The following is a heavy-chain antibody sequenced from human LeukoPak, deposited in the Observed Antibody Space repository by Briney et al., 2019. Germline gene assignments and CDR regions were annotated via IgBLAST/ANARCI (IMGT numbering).Heavy chain of an antibody. V-gene: IGHV1-46*01. J-gene: IGHJ4*02. CDR3: ARDRGDVVDY. D-gene: IGHD3-16*02. Sequence: ASVKVSCKASGYTFTNYYIHWVRQAPGQGLEWMGITDPIGGSTNYAQKFQGRVTMTRDTSTSTVYMELSSLGSEDTAVYYCARDRGDVVDYWGQGTLVTVSS. CDR1: GYTFTNYY. CDR2: TDPIGGST.